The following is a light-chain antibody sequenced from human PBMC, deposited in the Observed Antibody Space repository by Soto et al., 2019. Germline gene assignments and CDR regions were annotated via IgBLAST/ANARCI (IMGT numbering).Light chain of an antibody. CDR2: EVS. Sequence: QSVLTQPASVSGSPGQSITISCTGTSSDVGGHNYVSWYQQHPDKAPKLIISEVSNRPSGISNRFSGSKSGNKASLTISELQAEDEADYYCSSHSISNTLAYVFGNGTKVTV. J-gene: IGLJ1*01. CDR1: SSDVGGHNY. CDR3: SSHSISNTLAYV. V-gene: IGLV2-14*01.